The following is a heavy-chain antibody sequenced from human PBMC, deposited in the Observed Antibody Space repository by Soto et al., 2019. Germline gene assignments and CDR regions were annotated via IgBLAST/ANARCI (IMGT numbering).Heavy chain of an antibody. V-gene: IGHV3-23*01. D-gene: IGHD2-21*02. CDR1: GFGLSTYA. CDR3: ALPSCGGDCYSPFAY. CDR2: ISANSGNT. Sequence: PGGSLRLSCTASGFGLSTYAISWVRQAPGKGLEWVSVISANSGNTDYADSVKGRFTISRDKSENKVFLQLNRLRAEDTAVYYCALPSCGGDCYSPFAYWGQGT. J-gene: IGHJ4*02.